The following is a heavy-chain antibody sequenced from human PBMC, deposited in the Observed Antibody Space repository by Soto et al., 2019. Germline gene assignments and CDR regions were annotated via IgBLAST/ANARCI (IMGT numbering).Heavy chain of an antibody. D-gene: IGHD4-4*01. CDR2: FDPEDGET. V-gene: IGHV1-24*01. CDR3: ATGGMKYSTSDY. J-gene: IGHJ4*02. CDR1: GYTLTELS. Sequence: GASVKVSCKVSGYTLTELSMHWVRQAPGKGLEWMGGFDPEDGETIYAQKFQGRVAMTEDTSTDTAYMELSSLRSEDTAVYYCATGGMKYSTSDYWGQGTLVTVSS.